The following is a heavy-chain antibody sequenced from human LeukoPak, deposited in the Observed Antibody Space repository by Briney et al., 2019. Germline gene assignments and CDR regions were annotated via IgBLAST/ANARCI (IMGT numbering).Heavy chain of an antibody. CDR3: ARVGANGYCSGGSCYHFDY. V-gene: IGHV4-59*01. D-gene: IGHD2-15*01. J-gene: IGHJ4*02. Sequence: SETLSLTCTVSGGSISGYYWSWIRQPPGKGLEWIGYIYYSGYTSYNPSLKSRVTISVDTSKNQLSLKLSSVTAADTAVYYCARVGANGYCSGGSCYHFDYWGQGTLVTVSS. CDR1: GGSISGYY. CDR2: IYYSGYT.